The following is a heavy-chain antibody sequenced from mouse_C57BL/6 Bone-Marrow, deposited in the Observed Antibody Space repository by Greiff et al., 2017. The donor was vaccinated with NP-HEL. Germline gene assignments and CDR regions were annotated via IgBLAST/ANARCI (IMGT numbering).Heavy chain of an antibody. J-gene: IGHJ4*01. CDR3: ARGATVVAPHAMDY. CDR2: IHPNSGST. V-gene: IGHV1-64*01. D-gene: IGHD1-1*01. CDR1: GYTFTSYW. Sequence: VKLQQPGAELVKPGASVKLSCKASGYTFTSYWMHWVKQRPGQGLEWIGMIHPNSGSTNYNEKFKSKATLTVDKSSSTAYMQLSSLTSEDSAVYYCARGATVVAPHAMDYWGQGTSVTVSS.